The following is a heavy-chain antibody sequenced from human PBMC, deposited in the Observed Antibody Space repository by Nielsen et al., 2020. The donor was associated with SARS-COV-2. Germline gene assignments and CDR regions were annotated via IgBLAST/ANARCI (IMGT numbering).Heavy chain of an antibody. J-gene: IGHJ6*02. CDR3: AVTATSGDYYYYGMDV. CDR1: GYTFTTYA. Sequence: ASVKVSCKASGYTFTTYAMNWVRQAPGQGLEWMGWINTNTGNPTYAQGFTGRFVFSLDTSVSTAYLQISSLKAEDIAVYYCAVTATSGDYYYYGMDVWGQGTTVTVSS. V-gene: IGHV7-4-1*02. D-gene: IGHD2-21*02. CDR2: INTNTGNP.